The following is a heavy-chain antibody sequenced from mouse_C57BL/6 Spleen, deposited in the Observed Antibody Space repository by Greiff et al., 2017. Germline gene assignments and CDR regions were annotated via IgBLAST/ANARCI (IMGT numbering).Heavy chain of an antibody. CDR1: GFTFSSYA. D-gene: IGHD1-3*01. Sequence: EVKLMESGGGLVKPGGSLKLSCAASGFTFSSYAMSWVRQTPEKRLEWVATISDGGSYTYYPDNVKGRFTISRDNAKNNLYLQMSHLKSEDTAMYYCARDERVNFYWYFDVWGTGTTVTVSS. CDR2: ISDGGSYT. CDR3: ARDERVNFYWYFDV. J-gene: IGHJ1*03. V-gene: IGHV5-4*01.